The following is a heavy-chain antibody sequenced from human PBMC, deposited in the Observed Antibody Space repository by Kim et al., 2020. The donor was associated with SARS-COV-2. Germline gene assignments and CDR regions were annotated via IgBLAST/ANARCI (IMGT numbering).Heavy chain of an antibody. CDR3: AQSSSWSLFDY. J-gene: IGHJ4*02. Sequence: SETLSLTCTVSGGSISSGSYYWGWIRQPPGKGLEWIGSIYYSGSTYYNPSLKTRVTISVDTSKNQFSLKLTSVTAADTAVYYCAQSSSWSLFDYWGQGTLVTVSS. D-gene: IGHD6-13*01. CDR1: GGSISSGSYY. CDR2: IYYSGST. V-gene: IGHV4-39*07.